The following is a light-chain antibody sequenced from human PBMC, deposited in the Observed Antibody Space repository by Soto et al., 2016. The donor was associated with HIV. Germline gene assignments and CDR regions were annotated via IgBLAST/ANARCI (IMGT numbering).Light chain of an antibody. CDR1: QSISSW. V-gene: IGKV1-5*03. Sequence: DIQMTQSPSTLSASVGDRVTITCRASQSISSWVAWYQQKPGKAPNLLIYKASNLESGVPSRFSGGGSGTEFTLTISSLQPDDFATYYCQQYQTYPLTFGGGTKVEIK. CDR2: KAS. J-gene: IGKJ4*01. CDR3: QQYQTYPLT.